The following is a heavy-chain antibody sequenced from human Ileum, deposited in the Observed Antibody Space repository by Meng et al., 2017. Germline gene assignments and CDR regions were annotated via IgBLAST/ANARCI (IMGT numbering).Heavy chain of an antibody. CDR3: ARDRGGSYYFDY. V-gene: IGHV4-39*02. Sequence: QLQLQESGPGLVKPSETLSLTRTVSGGSISSSSYYWGWIRQPPGKGLEWIGSIYYSGSTYYNPSLKSRVTISVDTSKNHFSLKLSSVTAADTAVYYCARDRGGSYYFDYWGQGTLVTVSS. J-gene: IGHJ4*02. D-gene: IGHD2-15*01. CDR2: IYYSGST. CDR1: GGSISSSSYY.